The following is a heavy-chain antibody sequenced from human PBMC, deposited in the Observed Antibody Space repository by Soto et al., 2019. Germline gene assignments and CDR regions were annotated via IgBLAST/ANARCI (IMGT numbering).Heavy chain of an antibody. CDR2: ISVSSTYI. CDR1: GFTFSSYS. D-gene: IGHD3-16*01. Sequence: PGGSLRLSCAASGFTFSSYSMNWVRQAPGKGLEWVSSISVSSTYIYYADSVKGRFTISRDNAKNSLYVQLNSLRAEDTAVYYCARRKGEGGFDIWGQGTMLTVSS. J-gene: IGHJ3*02. CDR3: ARRKGEGGFDI. V-gene: IGHV3-21*01.